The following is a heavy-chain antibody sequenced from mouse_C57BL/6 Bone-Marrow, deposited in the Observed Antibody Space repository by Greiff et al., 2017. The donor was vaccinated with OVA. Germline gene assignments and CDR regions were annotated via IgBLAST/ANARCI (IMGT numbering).Heavy chain of an antibody. D-gene: IGHD2-2*01. Sequence: VKVVESGPGLVAPSQSLSITCTVSGFSLTSYAISWVRQPPGKGLEWLGVIWTGGGTNYNSALKSRLSISKDNSKSQVFLKMNSLQTDDTARYYCARRYGYDPYYAMDYWGQGTSVTVSS. CDR2: IWTGGGT. V-gene: IGHV2-9-1*01. CDR1: GFSLTSYA. CDR3: ARRYGYDPYYAMDY. J-gene: IGHJ4*01.